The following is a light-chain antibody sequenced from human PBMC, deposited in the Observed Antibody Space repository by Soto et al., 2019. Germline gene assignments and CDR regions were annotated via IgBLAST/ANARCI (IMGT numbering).Light chain of an antibody. V-gene: IGKV3-20*01. CDR2: DGS. Sequence: EIVLTQSPDTLSLSPGDRATLSCRASQGINNYLAWYQQKPGQAPRLLIYDGSNRATGIPDRFSGSGSGTDFTLTISRLEPEDFALYYCQQYGSSPALTFGGGTKVDIK. CDR1: QGINNY. J-gene: IGKJ4*01. CDR3: QQYGSSPALT.